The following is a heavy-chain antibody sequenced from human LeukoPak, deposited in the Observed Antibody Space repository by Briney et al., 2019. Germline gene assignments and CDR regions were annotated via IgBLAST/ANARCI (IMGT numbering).Heavy chain of an antibody. CDR2: IYFTGNHI. V-gene: IGHV3-21*01. Sequence: GGSLRLSCATSGFTFSRFSMRWVRQAPGKGLEWVSSIYFTGNHISYADSVKGRFTISRDNANNSVYLQMNGLRAEDTAVYYCAREFSTVGNFDYWGQGTLVTVSS. J-gene: IGHJ4*02. D-gene: IGHD3-3*02. CDR1: GFTFSRFS. CDR3: AREFSTVGNFDY.